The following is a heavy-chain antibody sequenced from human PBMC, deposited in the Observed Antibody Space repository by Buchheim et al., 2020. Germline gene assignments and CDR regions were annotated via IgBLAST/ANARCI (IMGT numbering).Heavy chain of an antibody. J-gene: IGHJ6*02. V-gene: IGHV3-7*01. CDR3: ARGGYGSSWYAYYYGMDV. D-gene: IGHD6-13*01. CDR1: GLIFSSHA. CDR2: IKQDGSEK. Sequence: EVQLLESGGALVQPGGSLRLSCAASGLIFSSHAMNWVRQAPGKGLEWVANIKQDGSEKYYVDSVKGRFTISRDNAKNSLFLQMNSLRAEDTAVYYCARGGYGSSWYAYYYGMDVWGQGTT.